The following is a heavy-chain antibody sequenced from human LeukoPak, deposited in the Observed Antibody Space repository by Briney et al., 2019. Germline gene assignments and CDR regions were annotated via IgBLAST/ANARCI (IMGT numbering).Heavy chain of an antibody. J-gene: IGHJ4*02. Sequence: GGSLRLSCAASGSLFSSYEMNWVRQAPGKGLEWVSYISSNGSTIYYADSVKGRFTISRDNAKNSLYLQMYSLRVEDTAVYYCARDISPLDYWGQGTLVTVSS. CDR3: ARDISPLDY. CDR1: GSLFSSYE. CDR2: ISSNGSTI. V-gene: IGHV3-48*03.